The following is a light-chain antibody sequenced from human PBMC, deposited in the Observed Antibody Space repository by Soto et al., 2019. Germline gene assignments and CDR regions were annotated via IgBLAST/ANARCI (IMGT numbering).Light chain of an antibody. CDR2: DVS. J-gene: IGLJ2*01. CDR1: SSDVGAYNY. V-gene: IGLV2-14*03. Sequence: QSALTQPASVSGSPGQSITISCTGTSSDVGAYNYVSWYQQHPGKAPKLMIYDVSNRPSVVSNRFSGSKSGNTASLTISGLQAEDEADYYCSSYTSRNTLVVFGGGTKLTVL. CDR3: SSYTSRNTLVV.